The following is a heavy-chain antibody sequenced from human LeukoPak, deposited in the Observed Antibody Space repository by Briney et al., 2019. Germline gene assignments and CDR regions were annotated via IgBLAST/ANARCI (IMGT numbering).Heavy chain of an antibody. CDR3: ARARYVNSFYAFDI. Sequence: TSQTLSLTCTVSGGSISSGGYYWSWIRQHPGKGLEWIGYIYYSGSTYYNPSLKSRVTISVDTSKNQFSLKLSSVTAADTAMYYCARARYVNSFYAFDIWGQGTLVTVSS. CDR1: GGSISSGGYY. V-gene: IGHV4-31*03. J-gene: IGHJ3*02. D-gene: IGHD3-9*01. CDR2: IYYSGST.